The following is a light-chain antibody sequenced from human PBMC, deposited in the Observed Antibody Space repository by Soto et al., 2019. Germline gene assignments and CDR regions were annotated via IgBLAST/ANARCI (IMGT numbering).Light chain of an antibody. CDR2: EVT. Sequence: QSALTQPASVSGSPGQSITISCTGTSGDIGSYNRVSWYQQHPGKAPKLIIYEVTDRPSGVSNRFSGSKSGNTASLTISGXXXEDEAEYYCSSYTNINTRACVFGTGTKLTVL. CDR1: SGDIGSYNR. CDR3: SSYTNINTRACV. V-gene: IGLV2-14*01. J-gene: IGLJ1*01.